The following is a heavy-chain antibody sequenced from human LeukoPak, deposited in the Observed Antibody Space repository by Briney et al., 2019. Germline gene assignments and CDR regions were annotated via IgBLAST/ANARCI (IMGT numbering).Heavy chain of an antibody. J-gene: IGHJ4*02. CDR1: GYTFTGYY. V-gene: IGHV1-2*02. Sequence: GASVKVSCKASGYTFTGYYMHWVRQAPGQGLEWMGWIDPNSGDTNYVQKFQGRVTMTRGTSITTAYMELSRLTSDDTAVYYCARDYDILTQWGQGTLVTVSS. D-gene: IGHD3-9*01. CDR2: IDPNSGDT. CDR3: ARDYDILTQ.